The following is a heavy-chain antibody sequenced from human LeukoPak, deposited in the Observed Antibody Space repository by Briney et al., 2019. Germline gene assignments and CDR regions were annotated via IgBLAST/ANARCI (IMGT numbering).Heavy chain of an antibody. J-gene: IGHJ4*02. V-gene: IGHV3-23*01. CDR1: GFTFNTYA. D-gene: IGHD3-3*01. CDR3: AKVTEWLFNRGYFDY. Sequence: QPGGSPRLSCAASGFTFNTYAMSWVRQAPGKGLEWVSTISASGGSTYYADSVKGRFTISRDNSKNTLYLQMNSLRAEDTAVYYCAKVTEWLFNRGYFDYWGQGTLVTVSS. CDR2: ISASGGST.